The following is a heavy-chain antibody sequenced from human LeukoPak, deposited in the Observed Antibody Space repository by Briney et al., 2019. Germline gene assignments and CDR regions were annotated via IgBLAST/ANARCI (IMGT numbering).Heavy chain of an antibody. D-gene: IGHD1-1*01. V-gene: IGHV3-7*02. Sequence: PGGSLRLSCAASGFXLGSYWMTWVRQAPRKGLEWAAAIKEDGSETYYVDSVKGRFTISRDNAKNSLYLQMSSLRAEDTAVYYCARTTYGDYWGQGTLVTASS. CDR1: GFXLGSYW. J-gene: IGHJ4*02. CDR3: ARTTYGDY. CDR2: IKEDGSET.